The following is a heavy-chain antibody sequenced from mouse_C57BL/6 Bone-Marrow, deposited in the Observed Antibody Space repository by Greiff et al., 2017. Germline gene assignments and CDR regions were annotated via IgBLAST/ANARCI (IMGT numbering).Heavy chain of an antibody. Sequence: VQLQQSGAELVRPGASVKLSCTASGFNIKDDYMPWVKQRPEQGLEWIGWIAPENDDTEYASKFQGKGTITADKSSNTAYLQLRILTSEDTAVYYCTLYSNWGYWGQGTTRSVAA. CDR3: TLYSNWGY. J-gene: IGHJ2*01. CDR1: GFNIKDDY. V-gene: IGHV14-4*01. CDR2: IAPENDDT. D-gene: IGHD2-5*01.